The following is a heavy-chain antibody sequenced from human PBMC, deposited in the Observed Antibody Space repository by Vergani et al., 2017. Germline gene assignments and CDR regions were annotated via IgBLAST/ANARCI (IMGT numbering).Heavy chain of an antibody. CDR1: GYTFSNYA. D-gene: IGHD6-13*01. V-gene: IGHV1-69*18. J-gene: IGHJ6*02. CDR3: ARTVRQQLLYYCYGMDV. CDR2: IIPIFGTA. Sequence: QVQLVQSGAEVKKPGASVKVSCKASGYTFSNYAISWVRQAPGQGLEWMGRIIPIFGTANYAQKFQGRVTITADESTSTAYMELSSLRSEDTAVYYCARTVRQQLLYYCYGMDVWGQGTTVTVSS.